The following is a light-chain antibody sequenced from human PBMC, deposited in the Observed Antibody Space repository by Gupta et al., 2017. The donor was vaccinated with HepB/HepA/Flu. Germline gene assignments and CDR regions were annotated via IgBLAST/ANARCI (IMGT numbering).Light chain of an antibody. CDR1: RAITNNY. CDR2: GAS. CDR3: QQYGIAPVT. V-gene: IGKV3-20*01. J-gene: IGKJ5*01. Sequence: EVVLSQSPATLSLSPGERAALSCRASRAITNNYFTWYHQKPGQAPRLLIYGASSRATGIPDRFSGSGSGTDFTLVISRVEPEDFGVYYCQQYGIAPVTFGQGTRLQIK.